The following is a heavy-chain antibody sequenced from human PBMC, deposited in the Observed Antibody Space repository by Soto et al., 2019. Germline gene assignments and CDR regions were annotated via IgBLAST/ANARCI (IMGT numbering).Heavy chain of an antibody. Sequence: QLQLQESGPGLVKPSETLSLTRTVSGGSITNSNYYWAWIRQPPGKGLEWIGSVYSSGSTYYNPSLKSRVTISIDTPKNHFSLKLTSVTAADTALYYCARLSFDNSGYNYWGQGTLVTVSS. CDR1: GGSITNSNYY. V-gene: IGHV4-39*02. CDR3: ARLSFDNSGYNY. CDR2: VYSSGST. D-gene: IGHD3-22*01. J-gene: IGHJ4*02.